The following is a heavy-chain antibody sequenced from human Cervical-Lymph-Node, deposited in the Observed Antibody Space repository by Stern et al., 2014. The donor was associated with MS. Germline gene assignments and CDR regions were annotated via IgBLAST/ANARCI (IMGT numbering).Heavy chain of an antibody. J-gene: IGHJ4*02. V-gene: IGHV4-4*02. CDR3: ARDQGFQLMNS. D-gene: IGHD2-2*01. Sequence: QVQLQESGPGLVRPSGTLSLTCAVSGDSISNDNWWSWVRQPPGKGLEWIGEVYQTGSANYDPSLKSRVTISVDKSQNQFSLRLTSMTAADTAVYYCARDQGFQLMNSWGQGTLVIVSS. CDR2: VYQTGSA. CDR1: GDSISNDNW.